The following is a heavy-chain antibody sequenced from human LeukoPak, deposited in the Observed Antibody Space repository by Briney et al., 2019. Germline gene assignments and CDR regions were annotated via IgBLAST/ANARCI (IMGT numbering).Heavy chain of an antibody. V-gene: IGHV3-21*01. D-gene: IGHD3-22*01. CDR3: ARDFEYYDSSGYYLDFDY. CDR2: ISSSSSYI. J-gene: IGHJ4*02. CDR1: GFTFSSYS. Sequence: GGSLRRSCAASGFTFSSYSMNWVRQAPGKGLEWVSSISSSSSYIYYADSVKGRFTISRDNAKNSLYLQMNSLRAEDTAVYYCARDFEYYDSSGYYLDFDYWGQGTLVTVSS.